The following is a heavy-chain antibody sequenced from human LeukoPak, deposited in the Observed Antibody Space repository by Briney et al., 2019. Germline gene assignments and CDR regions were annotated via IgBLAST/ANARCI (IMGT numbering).Heavy chain of an antibody. CDR3: ARGNNYPPEYYYYYYGMDV. V-gene: IGHV1-69*13. D-gene: IGHD1-20*01. CDR2: FIPIFGSA. J-gene: IGHJ6*02. Sequence: SVKVSCKASGGTFSSFAISWVRQAPGQGLEWMGGFIPIFGSAKYAQKFQGRVTITADESTSTAYMELSSLRSDDTAVYYCARGNNYPPEYYYYYYGMDVWGQGTTVTVSS. CDR1: GGTFSSFA.